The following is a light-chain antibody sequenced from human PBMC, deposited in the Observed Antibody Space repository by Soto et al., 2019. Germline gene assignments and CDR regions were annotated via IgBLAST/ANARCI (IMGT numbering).Light chain of an antibody. CDR1: QSVSIY. Sequence: EIVLTQSPATLSLSPGERATLSCRASQSVSIYLAWYQQKPGQAPRLLIFDASNRATGIPARFSGSGSGTDFTLTISIREPEDFAVYYCQQRNNWPPELTFGQGTRLEIK. V-gene: IGKV3-11*01. CDR3: QQRNNWPPELT. CDR2: DAS. J-gene: IGKJ5*01.